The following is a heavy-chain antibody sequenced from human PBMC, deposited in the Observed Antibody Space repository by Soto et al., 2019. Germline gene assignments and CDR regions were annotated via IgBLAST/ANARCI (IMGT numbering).Heavy chain of an antibody. D-gene: IGHD2-15*01. CDR1: GGIFSSYT. J-gene: IGHJ4*02. CDR3: ARSIGYCSGGSCTYFDY. V-gene: IGHV1-69*02. Sequence: SVKVSCKASGGIFSSYTISWVRQAPGQGLEWMGRIIPILSIANYAQKFQGRVTITADKSTSTAYMELSSLRSEDTAVYYCARSIGYCSGGSCTYFDYWGQGTLVTVSS. CDR2: IIPILSIA.